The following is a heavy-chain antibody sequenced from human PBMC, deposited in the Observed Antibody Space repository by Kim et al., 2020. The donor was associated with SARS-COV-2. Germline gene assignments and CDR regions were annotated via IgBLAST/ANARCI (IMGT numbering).Heavy chain of an antibody. D-gene: IGHD3-9*01. V-gene: IGHV3-43*01. Sequence: YADSGKRRVTIARDNSKNSLDLQMNSLRTEDTALYYCAKAWGYFDWPFDYWGQGTLVTVSS. CDR3: AKAWGYFDWPFDY. J-gene: IGHJ4*02.